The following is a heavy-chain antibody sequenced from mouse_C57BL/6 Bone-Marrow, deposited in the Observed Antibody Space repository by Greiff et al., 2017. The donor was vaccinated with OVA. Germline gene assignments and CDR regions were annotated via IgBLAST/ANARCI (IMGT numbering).Heavy chain of an antibody. D-gene: IGHD2-4*01. J-gene: IGHJ3*01. CDR2: ISSGGSYT. V-gene: IGHV5-6*01. CDR1: GFTFSSYG. Sequence: EVKVVESGGDLVKPGGSLKLSCAASGFTFSSYGMSWVRQTPDKRLEWVATISSGGSYTYYPDSVKGRFTISRDNAKNTLYLQMSSLKSEDTAMYYCARHGYDYLFAYWGQGTLVTVSA. CDR3: ARHGYDYLFAY.